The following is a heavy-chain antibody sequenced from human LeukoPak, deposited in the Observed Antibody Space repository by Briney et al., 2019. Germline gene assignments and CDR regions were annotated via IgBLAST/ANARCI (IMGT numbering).Heavy chain of an antibody. V-gene: IGHV3-23*01. CDR1: RFTFNNYA. CDR2: ISGSGGST. CDR3: TRGYPIFDY. J-gene: IGHJ4*02. Sequence: GGSLTLSCAASRFTFNNYAMTWVRQAPGKGLEWVSSISGSGGSTYYADSVKGRFTISRDNAKNTLYLQMNSLRVEDTAVYYCTRGYPIFDYWGQGTLVTVSS. D-gene: IGHD3-16*02.